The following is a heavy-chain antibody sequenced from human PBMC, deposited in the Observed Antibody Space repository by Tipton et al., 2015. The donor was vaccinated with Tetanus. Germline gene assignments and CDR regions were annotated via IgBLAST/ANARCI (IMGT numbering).Heavy chain of an antibody. V-gene: IGHV4-31*03. Sequence: TLSLTCTVSGASINAGGYLWTWVRQYPGKGLEWIGNIYYTAHTSYTPSLDSRVSISVDTSKNQFSLRLTSVTAADAAVYYCARELDCSGGGCYSYGLDVWGQGTTVTVSS. CDR2: IYYTAHT. CDR1: GASINAGGYL. CDR3: ARELDCSGGGCYSYGLDV. D-gene: IGHD2-15*01. J-gene: IGHJ6*02.